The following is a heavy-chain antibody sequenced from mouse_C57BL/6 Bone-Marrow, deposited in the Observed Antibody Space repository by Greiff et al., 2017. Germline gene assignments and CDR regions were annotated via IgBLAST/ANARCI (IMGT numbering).Heavy chain of an antibody. CDR2: IDPSDSST. D-gene: IGHD1-1*02. CDR3: ARGGRPAWFAY. V-gene: IGHV1-59*01. Sequence: VQLQQPGAELVRPGTSVKLSCKASGYTFTSYWMHWVKQRPGPGLEWIGVIDPSDSSTNYNQKFKGKATLTVDTSSSTAYMQLSSLTSEDSAVYYCARGGRPAWFAYWGQGTLVTVSA. CDR1: GYTFTSYW. J-gene: IGHJ3*01.